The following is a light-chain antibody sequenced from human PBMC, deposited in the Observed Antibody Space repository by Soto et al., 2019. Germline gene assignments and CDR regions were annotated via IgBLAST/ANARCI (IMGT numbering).Light chain of an antibody. CDR1: QSVDSN. CDR3: QQYNSYWT. V-gene: IGKV3-15*01. J-gene: IGKJ1*01. CDR2: GAS. Sequence: EILMTQSPATLSVSPGERATLSCRASQSVDSNLAWYQQKPGQAPRLPIYGASTRATGISARFSGSGSGTEFTLTISSLQPDDFATYYCQQYNSYWTFGQGTKVDIK.